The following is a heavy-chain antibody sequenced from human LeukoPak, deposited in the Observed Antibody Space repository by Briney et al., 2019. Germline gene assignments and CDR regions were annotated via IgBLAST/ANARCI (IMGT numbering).Heavy chain of an antibody. CDR3: TAVDRGKDY. J-gene: IGHJ4*02. V-gene: IGHV3-15*01. Sequence: PGGPLRLSCAASGFTFRNAWMSWVRQAPGEGLEWVGRIFSKTEGGTTDYAAPVKGRFTISRDDSKNTLYLQMNSLKTEDTAVYYCTAVDRGKDYWGQGTLVTVSS. CDR1: GFTFRNAW. D-gene: IGHD4-23*01. CDR2: IFSKTEGGTT.